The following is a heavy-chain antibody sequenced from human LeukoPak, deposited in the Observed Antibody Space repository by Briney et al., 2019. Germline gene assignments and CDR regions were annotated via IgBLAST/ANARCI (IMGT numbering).Heavy chain of an antibody. D-gene: IGHD2-8*01. V-gene: IGHV4-34*01. CDR3: ARVILYRDWFDP. Sequence: SETLSLTCAVYGGSFSGYYWSWIRQPPGKGLEWIGEINHSGSTNYNPSLKSRVTISVDTSKNQFSRKLSSVTAADTAVYYCARVILYRDWFDPWGQGTLVTVSS. CDR1: GGSFSGYY. J-gene: IGHJ5*02. CDR2: INHSGST.